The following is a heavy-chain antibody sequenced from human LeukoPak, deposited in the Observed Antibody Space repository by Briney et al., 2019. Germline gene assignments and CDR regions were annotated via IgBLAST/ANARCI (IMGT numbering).Heavy chain of an antibody. J-gene: IGHJ4*02. V-gene: IGHV3-74*01. CDR3: ATVFDY. CDR2: IDGDGCGT. Sequence: GGSLRLSCAASGLTFSNHWMHWVRQAPGKGLVWVSRIDGDGCGTSYADSVKGRFTISRDNAKNTSYLQMDSLRAEDSAVYYCATVFDYWGQGTLVTVSS. D-gene: IGHD4-17*01. CDR1: GLTFSNHW.